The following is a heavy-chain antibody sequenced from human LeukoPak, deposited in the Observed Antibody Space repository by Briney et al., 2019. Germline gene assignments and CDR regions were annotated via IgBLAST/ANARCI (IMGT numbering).Heavy chain of an antibody. CDR3: ARDRETYYYDSSGYYSVPPYYYYGMDV. V-gene: IGHV1-69*04. Sequence: SVKVSCKASGGTFTSYAISWVRQAPGQGLEWMGSIIPILGIANYAQTFQGRVTITADKSKSTAYMELSSLRSEDTAVYYCARDRETYYYDSSGYYSVPPYYYYGMDVWGQGTTVTVSS. CDR1: GGTFTSYA. CDR2: IIPILGIA. J-gene: IGHJ6*02. D-gene: IGHD3-22*01.